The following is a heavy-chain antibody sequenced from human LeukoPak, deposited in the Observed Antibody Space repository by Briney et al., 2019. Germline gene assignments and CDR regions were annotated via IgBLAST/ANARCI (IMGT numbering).Heavy chain of an antibody. Sequence: ASVKVSCKASGYTFTGYYMQWVRQAPGQGLEWMGWINPNSGGTNYAQKFQGRVTMTRDTSISTAYMELSRLRSDDTAVYYCARDGSGGGSCDYWGQGTLVTVSS. J-gene: IGHJ4*02. CDR2: INPNSGGT. D-gene: IGHD2-15*01. CDR1: GYTFTGYY. V-gene: IGHV1-2*02. CDR3: ARDGSGGGSCDY.